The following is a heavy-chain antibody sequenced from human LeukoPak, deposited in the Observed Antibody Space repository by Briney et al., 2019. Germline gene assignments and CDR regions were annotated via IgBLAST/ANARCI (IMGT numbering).Heavy chain of an antibody. Sequence: AGRSLRLSCAASGFTFSSYAMHWLRQAPGKGLEWVAVISYDGSNKYYADSVKGRLTISRDNSKNTMDLQMNRLRAEDTAVYYCARDRERWLQTFDYWGQGTLVTVSS. V-gene: IGHV3-30-3*01. J-gene: IGHJ4*02. CDR3: ARDRERWLQTFDY. CDR2: ISYDGSNK. CDR1: GFTFSSYA. D-gene: IGHD5-24*01.